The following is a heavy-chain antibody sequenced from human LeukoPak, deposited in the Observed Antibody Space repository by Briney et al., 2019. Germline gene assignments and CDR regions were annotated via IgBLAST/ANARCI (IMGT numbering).Heavy chain of an antibody. J-gene: IGHJ4*02. Sequence: TGGSLRLSCAASGFMFRNFAMSWVRQAPGKGLEWVSAISGSGGSTYYADSVKGRFTISRDNSKNTLYLQMNSLRAEDTAVYYCAKPVVPPLSSGYLHWGQGTLVTVSS. CDR2: ISGSGGST. CDR1: GFMFRNFA. D-gene: IGHD3-22*01. V-gene: IGHV3-23*01. CDR3: AKPVVPPLSSGYLH.